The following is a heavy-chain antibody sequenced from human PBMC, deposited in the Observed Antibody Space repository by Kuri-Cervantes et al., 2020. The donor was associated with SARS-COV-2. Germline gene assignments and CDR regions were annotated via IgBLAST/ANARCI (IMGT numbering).Heavy chain of an antibody. CDR3: ARGGADLYCGGDCYSRDAFDI. J-gene: IGHJ3*02. CDR2: FDPEDGET. CDR1: GYTLTELS. Sequence: ASVKVSCKVSGYTLTELSMHWVRQAPGKGLEWMGGFDPEDGETIYAQKFQGRVTMTRNTSISTAYMELSSLRSEDTAVYYCARGGADLYCGGDCYSRDAFDIWGQGTMVTVSS. V-gene: IGHV1-24*01. D-gene: IGHD2-21*02.